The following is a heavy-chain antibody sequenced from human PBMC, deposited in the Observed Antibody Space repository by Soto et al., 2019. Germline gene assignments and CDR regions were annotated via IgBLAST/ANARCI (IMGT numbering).Heavy chain of an antibody. Sequence: GGSLRLSCAASGFTFSSYGMHWVRQAPGKGLEWVAVISYDGSNKYYADSVKGRFTISRDNSKNTLYLQMNSLRAEDTAVYYCAKVLMASSGWYYDAFDIWGQGTMVTVSS. CDR3: AKVLMASSGWYYDAFDI. CDR2: ISYDGSNK. CDR1: GFTFSSYG. V-gene: IGHV3-30*18. D-gene: IGHD6-19*01. J-gene: IGHJ3*02.